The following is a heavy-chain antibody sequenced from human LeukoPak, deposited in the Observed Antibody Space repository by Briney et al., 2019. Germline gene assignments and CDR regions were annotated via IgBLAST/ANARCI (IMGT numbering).Heavy chain of an antibody. CDR1: GFTFSSYA. J-gene: IGHJ1*01. Sequence: GGSLRLSCAASGFTFSSYAMSWVRQAPGKGREWVSAISGSGGSTYYADSVKGRFTISRDNSKNTLYLQMNSLRAEGTAGYYCAQDRTSKLTPFAYWGQGPLAIVTS. V-gene: IGHV3-23*01. CDR2: ISGSGGST. CDR3: AQDRTSKLTPFAY. D-gene: IGHD2-15*01.